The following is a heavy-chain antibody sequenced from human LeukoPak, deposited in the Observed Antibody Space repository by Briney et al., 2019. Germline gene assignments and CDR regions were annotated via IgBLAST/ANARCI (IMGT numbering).Heavy chain of an antibody. D-gene: IGHD3-22*01. V-gene: IGHV3-23*01. J-gene: IGHJ4*02. CDR3: AKDKRRITMMGLIAY. Sequence: PGGSLRLSCAASGFTFSSYAMSWVRQAPGKGLEWVSAISGSGGSTYYADSVKGRFTISRDNSKNTLYLQMNSLRAEDTAVYYCAKDKRRITMMGLIAYWGQGTLVTVSS. CDR2: ISGSGGST. CDR1: GFTFSSYA.